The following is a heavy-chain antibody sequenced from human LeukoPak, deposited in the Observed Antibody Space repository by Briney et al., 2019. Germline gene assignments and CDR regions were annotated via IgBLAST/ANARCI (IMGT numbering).Heavy chain of an antibody. V-gene: IGHV7-4-1*02. Sequence: ASAKVSCKASGYTFTSYAMNWVRQAPGQGLEWMGWINTNTGNPTYAQGFTGRFVFSLDTSVSTAYLQISSLKAEDTAVYYCARGLRQSGDYGVGYWGQGTLVTVSS. CDR1: GYTFTSYA. J-gene: IGHJ4*02. CDR3: ARGLRQSGDYGVGY. D-gene: IGHD4-17*01. CDR2: INTNTGNP.